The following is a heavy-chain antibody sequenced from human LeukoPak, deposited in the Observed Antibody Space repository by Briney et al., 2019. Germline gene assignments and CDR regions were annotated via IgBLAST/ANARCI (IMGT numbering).Heavy chain of an antibody. CDR1: GFTFSSYA. V-gene: IGHV3-30-3*01. Sequence: GGSLRLSCAASGFTFSSYAMHWFRQAPGKGLEWVAVISYDGSNKYYADSVKGRFTISRDNSKNTLYLQMNSLRAEDTAVYYCARGSRRYCSSTSCPLGDWGQGTLVTVSS. J-gene: IGHJ4*02. CDR2: ISYDGSNK. D-gene: IGHD2-2*01. CDR3: ARGSRRYCSSTSCPLGD.